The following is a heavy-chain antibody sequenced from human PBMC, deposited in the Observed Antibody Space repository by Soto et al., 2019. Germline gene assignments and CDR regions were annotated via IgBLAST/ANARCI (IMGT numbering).Heavy chain of an antibody. CDR3: ASFYCSGGSCRPDF. CDR2: INTDGSST. D-gene: IGHD2-15*01. J-gene: IGHJ4*02. Sequence: EVQLVESGGGLVQPGGSLRLSCAASGFTFSNYWMHWVRQAPGKGLVWVSRINTDGSSTSYADSVKGRFTISRDNANKTLYLQMNSLRAEDTAVYYCASFYCSGGSCRPDFWGQGTLVTVSS. V-gene: IGHV3-74*01. CDR1: GFTFSNYW.